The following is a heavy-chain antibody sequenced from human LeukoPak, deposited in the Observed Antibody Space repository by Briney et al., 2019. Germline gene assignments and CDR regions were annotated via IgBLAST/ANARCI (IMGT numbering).Heavy chain of an antibody. CDR3: ARDPERWLLDY. Sequence: SVKVSCKASGGTFSSYAISWVRQAPGQGLEWMGRIIPILGIANYAQKFQGRVTITADKSTSTAYMELSSLRSEDTAVYYCARDPERWLLDYWGQGTLVTVSS. CDR1: GGTFSSYA. D-gene: IGHD5-24*01. J-gene: IGHJ4*02. V-gene: IGHV1-69*04. CDR2: IIPILGIA.